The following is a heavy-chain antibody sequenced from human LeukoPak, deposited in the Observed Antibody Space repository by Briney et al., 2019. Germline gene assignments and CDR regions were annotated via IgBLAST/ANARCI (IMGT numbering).Heavy chain of an antibody. Sequence: SETLSLTCTISGGSINTTAYYWSWIRQPAGKGLEWIGRIYTSGSTNYNPSLKSRVTISVDTSKNQFSLKLSSVTAADTAVYYCARVKSSGWGWGFNYWGQGTLVTVSS. J-gene: IGHJ4*02. D-gene: IGHD6-19*01. CDR2: IYTSGST. V-gene: IGHV4-61*02. CDR1: GGSINTTAYY. CDR3: ARVKSSGWGWGFNY.